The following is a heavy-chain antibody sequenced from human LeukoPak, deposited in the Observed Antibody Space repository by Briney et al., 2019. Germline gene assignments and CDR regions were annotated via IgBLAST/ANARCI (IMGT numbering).Heavy chain of an antibody. CDR2: IYYSGST. CDR3: ARDLDYGGNSGWGSAFDI. V-gene: IGHV4-59*01. Sequence: PSETLSLTCTVSGGSISSYYWSWIRQPPGKGLEWIGYIYYSGSTNYSPSLKSRVTISVDTSKNQFSLKLSSVTAADTAVYYCARDLDYGGNSGWGSAFDIWGQGTMVTVSS. J-gene: IGHJ3*02. CDR1: GGSISSYY. D-gene: IGHD4-23*01.